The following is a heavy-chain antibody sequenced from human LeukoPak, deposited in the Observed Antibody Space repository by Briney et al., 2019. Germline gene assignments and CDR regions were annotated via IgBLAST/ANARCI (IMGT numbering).Heavy chain of an antibody. CDR2: ISGSGGST. V-gene: IGHV3-23*01. Sequence: GGSLRLSCAASGFTFSSYAMSWVRQAPGKGLEWVSAISGSGGSTYYAGSVKGRFTISRDNSKNTLYLQMNSLRAEDTAVYYCAKSPADSSGYYYVDYYYYMDVWGKGTTVTVSS. J-gene: IGHJ6*03. D-gene: IGHD3-22*01. CDR3: AKSPADSSGYYYVDYYYYMDV. CDR1: GFTFSSYA.